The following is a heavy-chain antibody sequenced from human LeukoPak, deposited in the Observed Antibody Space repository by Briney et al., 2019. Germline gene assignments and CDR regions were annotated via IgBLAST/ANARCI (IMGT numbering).Heavy chain of an antibody. CDR3: AKDLSGYSYGTRSGMDV. CDR1: GFTFSNYG. V-gene: IGHV3-30*18. D-gene: IGHD5-18*01. Sequence: GGSLRLSCAASGFTFSNYGMHWVRQAPGKGLEWVAVISYDGSNKYYADSVKGRFTISRDNSKNTLYLQMNSLRAEDTAVYYCAKDLSGYSYGTRSGMDVWGQGTTVTVSS. CDR2: ISYDGSNK. J-gene: IGHJ6*02.